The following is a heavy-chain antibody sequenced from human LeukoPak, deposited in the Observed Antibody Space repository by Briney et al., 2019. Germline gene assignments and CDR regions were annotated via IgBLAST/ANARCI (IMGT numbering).Heavy chain of an antibody. J-gene: IGHJ4*02. CDR1: GFTFSSYS. V-gene: IGHV3-21*01. CDR2: ISSSSSYI. D-gene: IGHD6-13*01. CDR3: ARDLWGTYSSSWYYFDY. Sequence: GGSLRLSYAASGFTFSSYSMNWVRQAPGKGLEWASSISSSSSYIYYADSVKGRFTISRDNAKNSLYLQMNSLRAEDTAVYYCARDLWGTYSSSWYYFDYWGQGTLVTVSS.